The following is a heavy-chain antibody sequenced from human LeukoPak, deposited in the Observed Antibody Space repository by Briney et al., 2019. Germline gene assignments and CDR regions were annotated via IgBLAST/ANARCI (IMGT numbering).Heavy chain of an antibody. V-gene: IGHV5-10-1*01. Sequence: GESLKISCKGSGYSFTSYWIGWVRQMPEKGLEWMGKIDPSDSDTNYSPSFQGRVTISLDKSISTAHLQWSSLKASDTAMYYCARHDTYSYGDYWGQGTLVTVSS. CDR3: ARHDTYSYGDY. J-gene: IGHJ4*02. D-gene: IGHD5-18*01. CDR2: IDPSDSDT. CDR1: GYSFTSYW.